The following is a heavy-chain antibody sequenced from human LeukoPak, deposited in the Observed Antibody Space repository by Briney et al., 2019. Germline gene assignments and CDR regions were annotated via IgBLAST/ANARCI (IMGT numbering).Heavy chain of an antibody. J-gene: IGHJ4*02. D-gene: IGHD5-24*01. V-gene: IGHV3-73*01. Sequence: GGSLRLSCAASGFTFSGSAMHWVRQASGKGLEWVGRIRSKANSYATAYAASVKGRFTISRDDSKNTAYLQMNSLKTEDTAVYYCTRERGWLQDPYYFDYWGQGTLVTVSS. CDR1: GFTFSGSA. CDR2: IRSKANSYAT. CDR3: TRERGWLQDPYYFDY.